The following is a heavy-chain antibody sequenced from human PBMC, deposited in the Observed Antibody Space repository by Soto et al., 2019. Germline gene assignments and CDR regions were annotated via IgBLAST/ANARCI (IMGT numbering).Heavy chain of an antibody. CDR2: INHSGNT. J-gene: IGHJ4*02. V-gene: IGHV4-34*01. CDR3: ARGGEYSTSFDY. Sequence: SEPHSLTCAVYGWAFRGYYGSWIRQSPGKGLEWIGEINHSGNTNYSPSLKSRVTISVDTSKNQFSLNLSSVTAADTAVYYCARGGEYSTSFDYWGQGTLVPVSS. CDR1: GWAFRGYY. D-gene: IGHD6-6*01.